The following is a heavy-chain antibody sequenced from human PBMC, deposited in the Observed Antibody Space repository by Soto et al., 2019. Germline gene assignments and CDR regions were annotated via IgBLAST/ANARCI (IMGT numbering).Heavy chain of an antibody. V-gene: IGHV1-69*01. Sequence: QVQLVQSGAEVKKPGSSVKVSCKASGGTFSSYAISWVRQAPGQGLEWMGGIIPIFGTANYAQKFQGRVTITADESTSTAYVDLSSLRFEDTAVYYCARYYYGSGSYYKGSGYYYGMDVWGQGTTVTVSS. CDR2: IIPIFGTA. CDR1: GGTFSSYA. J-gene: IGHJ6*02. D-gene: IGHD3-10*01. CDR3: ARYYYGSGSYYKGSGYYYGMDV.